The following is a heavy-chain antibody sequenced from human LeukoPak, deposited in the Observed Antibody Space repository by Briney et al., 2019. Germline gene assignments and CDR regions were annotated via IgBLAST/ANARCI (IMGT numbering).Heavy chain of an antibody. V-gene: IGHV4-34*01. D-gene: IGHD3-22*01. CDR3: ARGIPSAHYYDSSGLYYFDY. CDR2: INHSGST. CDR1: GGSFSGYY. J-gene: IGHJ4*02. Sequence: PSETLSLTCAVYGGSFSGYYWSWIRQPPGKGLEWIGEINHSGSTNYNPSLKSRVTISVDTSKNQFSLKLSSVTAADTAVYYCARGIPSAHYYDSSGLYYFDYWGQGTLVTVSS.